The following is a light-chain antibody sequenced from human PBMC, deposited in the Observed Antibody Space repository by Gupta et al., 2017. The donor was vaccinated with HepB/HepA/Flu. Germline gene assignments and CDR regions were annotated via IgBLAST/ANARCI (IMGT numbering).Light chain of an antibody. CDR1: RNVNSN. CDR3: QHDNHWPRT. CDR2: AAS. J-gene: IGKJ1*01. V-gene: IGKV3-15*01. Sequence: TVMAQAPATLSVSPGDRATLSSRARRNVNSNLAWYQHKPGQTPRLLIYAASSRATVTPARFSDSGSGTDFTLTISMLHSEDSGVYYCQHDNHWPRTFGQGTKVEV.